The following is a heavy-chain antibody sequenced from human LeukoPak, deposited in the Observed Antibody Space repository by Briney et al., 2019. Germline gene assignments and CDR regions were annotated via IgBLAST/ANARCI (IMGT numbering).Heavy chain of an antibody. D-gene: IGHD3-10*02. V-gene: IGHV3-48*03. CDR1: GFTFSSYE. CDR3: AELGITMIGGV. Sequence: GGSLRLSCAASGFTFSSYEMNWVRQAPGKGLEWVSYISSSGSTIYYADAVKGRFTSSRDNAKNSLYLQMNSLRAEDTAVYYCAELGITMIGGVWGKGTTVTISS. CDR2: ISSSGSTI. J-gene: IGHJ6*04.